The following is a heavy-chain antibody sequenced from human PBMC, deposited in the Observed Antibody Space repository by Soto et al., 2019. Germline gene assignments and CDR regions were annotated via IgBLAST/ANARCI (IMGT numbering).Heavy chain of an antibody. CDR1: GGTFSNYA. CDR3: ASSIVATIGASIFYYYRMDV. CDR2: IIPIIGSP. Sequence: QVQLVQSGAEVKKPGSSVKVSCRASGGTFSNYAISWVRQAPGQGLEWMGAIIPIIGSPNYAQRFQGRVTITADDSTSTAFMDLSSLRSEDTAVYYCASSIVATIGASIFYYYRMDVWGQGTTVTVSS. D-gene: IGHD5-12*01. J-gene: IGHJ6*02. V-gene: IGHV1-69*01.